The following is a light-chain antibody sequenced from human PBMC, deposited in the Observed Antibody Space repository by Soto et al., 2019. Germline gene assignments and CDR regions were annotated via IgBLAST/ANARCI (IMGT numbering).Light chain of an antibody. CDR2: DDN. Sequence: SYALTQPPSVSVAPGQTARITWGGNNIGSTSVHWYQQRPGQAPVLVVYDDNDRPSGIPERFSGSNSENTATLTITRVEAGDEADYYCQVWNITTDHYVFGTGTKVTV. CDR3: QVWNITTDHYV. CDR1: NIGSTS. J-gene: IGLJ1*01. V-gene: IGLV3-21*02.